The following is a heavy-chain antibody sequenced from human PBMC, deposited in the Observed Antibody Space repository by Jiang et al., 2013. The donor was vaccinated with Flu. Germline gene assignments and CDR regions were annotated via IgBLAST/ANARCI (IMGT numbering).Heavy chain of an antibody. CDR3: ARGHYGMDV. V-gene: IGHV3-7*04. Sequence: VQLVESGGGLVQPGGSLRLSCAASGFALSVHWVTWVRQAPGKGLEWVANINPDGSGKYYVDPVKGRFTISRDDAKNSVFLQMNTLRAEDTAIYYCARGHYGMDVWGQGAT. CDR1: GFALSVHW. CDR2: INPDGSGK. J-gene: IGHJ6*02.